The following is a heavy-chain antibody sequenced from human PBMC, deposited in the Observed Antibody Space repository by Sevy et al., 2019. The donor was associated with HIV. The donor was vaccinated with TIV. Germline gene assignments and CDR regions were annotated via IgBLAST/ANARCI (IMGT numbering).Heavy chain of an antibody. V-gene: IGHV3-33*07. CDR1: GFTFINYG. CDR2: VSSDESNK. CDR3: ARGSTDRYYGMDV. J-gene: IGHJ6*02. Sequence: GGSLRLSCAASGFTFINYGMYWVRQAPGKGLEWVAFVSSDESNKYYVKSVKGRFTISRDNSKNTLYLQMNSLRPEDRAVYYCARGSTDRYYGMDVWGQGTTVTVSS. D-gene: IGHD4-17*01.